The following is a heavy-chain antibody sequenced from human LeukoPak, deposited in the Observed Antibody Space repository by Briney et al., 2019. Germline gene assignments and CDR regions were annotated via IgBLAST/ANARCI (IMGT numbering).Heavy chain of an antibody. D-gene: IGHD3-22*01. Sequence: ASVKDSCKASGYTFTSYYMHWVRQAAGQRLEWMGIINPSGGSTSYAQKFQGRVTMTRDTSTSTVYMELSSLRSEDTAVYYCAREGGEDYYDSSGYRGWYFDLWGRGTLVTVSS. CDR3: AREGGEDYYDSSGYRGWYFDL. J-gene: IGHJ2*01. CDR1: GYTFTSYY. CDR2: INPSGGST. V-gene: IGHV1-46*01.